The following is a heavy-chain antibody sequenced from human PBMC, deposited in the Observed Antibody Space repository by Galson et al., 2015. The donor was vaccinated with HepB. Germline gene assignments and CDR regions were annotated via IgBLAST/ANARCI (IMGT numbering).Heavy chain of an antibody. CDR2: IFPGDSDT. Sequence: QSGAEVKKPGESLKISCKASGYYFANYWIAWVRQMPGKGLVCMGIIFPGDSDTKYSPSFQGQVTISADRSNTTAYLQWSSLKASDTAMYYCARYPDFYDTTGYYWGGFDYWGLGTLVTVSS. V-gene: IGHV5-51*01. J-gene: IGHJ4*02. D-gene: IGHD3-22*01. CDR1: GYYFANYW. CDR3: ARYPDFYDTTGYYWGGFDY.